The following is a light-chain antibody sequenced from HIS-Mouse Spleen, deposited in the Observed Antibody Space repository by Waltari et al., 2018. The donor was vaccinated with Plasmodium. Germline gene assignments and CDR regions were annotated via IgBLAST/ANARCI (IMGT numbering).Light chain of an antibody. V-gene: IGLV3-10*01. CDR1: ALPKKY. CDR3: YSTDSSGNHRV. J-gene: IGLJ3*02. CDR2: EDS. Sequence: SYELTQPPSVSVSPGQTARITCSGDALPKKYAYWYQQKSGHAPVLFIYEDSKRPSWIPVSFSVSRSGTMATLTISVAQVEDEADYYCYSTDSSGNHRVFGGGTKLTVL.